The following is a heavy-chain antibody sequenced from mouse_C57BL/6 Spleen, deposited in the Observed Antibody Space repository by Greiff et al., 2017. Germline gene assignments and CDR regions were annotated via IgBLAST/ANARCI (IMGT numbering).Heavy chain of an antibody. V-gene: IGHV1-59*01. CDR2: IDPSDSST. J-gene: IGHJ4*01. Sequence: QVQLQQPGAELVRPGTSVKLSCKASGYTFTSYWMHWVKQRPGQGLEWIGVIDPSDSSTNYNQKFKGKATLTVDTSSSTAYMQLSSLTSEDSAVYYCARGDSTRAMDYWGQGTSVTVSS. D-gene: IGHD1-1*01. CDR1: GYTFTSYW. CDR3: ARGDSTRAMDY.